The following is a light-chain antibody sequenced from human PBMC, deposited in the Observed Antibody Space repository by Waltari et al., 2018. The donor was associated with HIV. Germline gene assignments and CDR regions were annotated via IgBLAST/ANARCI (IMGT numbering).Light chain of an antibody. Sequence: SYEVTQPPSVSVSPGQTVSISCSADKLGEKFASWYQQRPGQAPKLVIYQDKRRPSGIPERFSGSTSGNTATLTITGTQSRDEADYYCQAWDTSSVVFGGGTKLTVL. CDR1: KLGEKF. CDR2: QDK. J-gene: IGLJ2*01. V-gene: IGLV3-1*01. CDR3: QAWDTSSVV.